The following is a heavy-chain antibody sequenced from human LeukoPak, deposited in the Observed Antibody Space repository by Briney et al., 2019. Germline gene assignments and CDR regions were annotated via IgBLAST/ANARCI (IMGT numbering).Heavy chain of an antibody. CDR2: IYYSGST. Sequence: PSETLSLTCTVSGGSISSYYWSWIRQPPGKGLEGIGYIYYSGSTNYNPSLKSRVTISVETSKNQFSLKLSSVTAADTAVYYCARDPSYRDDALDIWGQGTMVTVSS. CDR3: ARDPSYRDDALDI. D-gene: IGHD4-17*01. V-gene: IGHV4-59*01. CDR1: GGSISSYY. J-gene: IGHJ3*02.